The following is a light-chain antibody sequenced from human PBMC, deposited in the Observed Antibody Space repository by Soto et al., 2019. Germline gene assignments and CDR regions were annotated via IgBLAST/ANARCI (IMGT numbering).Light chain of an antibody. CDR3: HQQGSCSSAVT. Sequence: EIVLTQSPGTLSLSPRERATLSCRASQSVSSSYLAWYQQKPGQAPRLLIYGASSRAPGIPDRISGSGCGTDFSIIISSREHDDVAVSYCHQQGSCSSAVTFGQGTKVDIK. CDR1: QSVSSSY. J-gene: IGKJ1*01. CDR2: GAS. V-gene: IGKV3-20*01.